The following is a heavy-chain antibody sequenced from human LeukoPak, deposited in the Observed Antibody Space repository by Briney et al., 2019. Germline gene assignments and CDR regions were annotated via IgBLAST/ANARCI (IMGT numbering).Heavy chain of an antibody. J-gene: IGHJ6*02. CDR1: AGSINNYY. V-gene: IGHV4-59*12. D-gene: IGHD3-10*01. CDR2: IYYSGST. Sequence: SETLSLTCTVSAGSINNYYWSWIRQPPGKGLEWIGYIYYSGSTNYNPSLKSRVTISVDTSKKQVSLNLSSVTAADTAVYYCARGVSRWFGELLNYYYYYGMDVWGQGTTVTVSS. CDR3: ARGVSRWFGELLNYYYYYGMDV.